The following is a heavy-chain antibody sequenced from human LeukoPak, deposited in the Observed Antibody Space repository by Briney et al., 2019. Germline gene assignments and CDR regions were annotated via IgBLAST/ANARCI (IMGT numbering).Heavy chain of an antibody. V-gene: IGHV4-4*02. CDR2: VHLDGRT. CDR3: AREGGFYRPLDY. D-gene: IGHD3-3*01. CDR1: GGSISSTNW. Sequence: SGTLSLICGVSGGSISSTNWWTWVRPPPGKGLEWIGEVHLDGRTNYNPSLESRLTMSGDFSENHISLKLPSVTAADTAVYYCAREGGFYRPLDYSGQGTLVTVSS. J-gene: IGHJ4*02.